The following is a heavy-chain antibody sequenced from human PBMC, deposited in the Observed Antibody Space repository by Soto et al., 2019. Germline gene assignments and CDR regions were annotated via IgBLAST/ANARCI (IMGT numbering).Heavy chain of an antibody. CDR1: GYTFTSYA. V-gene: IGHV1-3*01. Sequence: ASVKVSCKASGYTFTSYAMHWVRQAPGQRLEWMGWINAGNGNTKYSQKFQGRVTITRDTSASTAYMELSSLRSEDTAVYYCAREANYGSGSYQPRFDPWGQGTPVTVSS. CDR3: AREANYGSGSYQPRFDP. J-gene: IGHJ5*02. CDR2: INAGNGNT. D-gene: IGHD3-10*01.